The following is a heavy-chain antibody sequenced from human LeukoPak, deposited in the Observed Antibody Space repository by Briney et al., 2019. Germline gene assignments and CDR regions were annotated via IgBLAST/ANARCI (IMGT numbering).Heavy chain of an antibody. Sequence: SETLSLTCTVAGGSISSYYWSWIRQPPGKGLGWIGYIYYSGSTNYNPSLKSRVTISVDTSKNQFSLRVSSVTAADTAVYYCARQFYALYGMDVWGQGTTVTVSS. J-gene: IGHJ6*02. CDR1: GGSISSYY. V-gene: IGHV4-59*01. D-gene: IGHD2/OR15-2a*01. CDR3: ARQFYALYGMDV. CDR2: IYYSGST.